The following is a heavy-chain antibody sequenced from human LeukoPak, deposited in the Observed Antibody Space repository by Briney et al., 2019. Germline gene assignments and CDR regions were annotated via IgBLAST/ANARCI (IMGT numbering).Heavy chain of an antibody. CDR3: ARGPDYGDYVGYFDY. CDR2: IYTSGST. J-gene: IGHJ4*02. D-gene: IGHD4-17*01. CDR1: GGSISSGSYY. Sequence: SETLSLTCTVSGGSISSGSYYWSWLRQPAGKGLEWIRRIYTSGSTNYNPSLKSRGTISVDTSKNQFSLKLSSVTAADTAVYYCARGPDYGDYVGYFDYWGQGTLVTVSS. V-gene: IGHV4-61*02.